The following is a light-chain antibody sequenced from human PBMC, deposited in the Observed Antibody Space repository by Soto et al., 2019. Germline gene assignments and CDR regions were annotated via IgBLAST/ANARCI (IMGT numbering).Light chain of an antibody. CDR3: QQFSSYPLT. CDR2: AAS. J-gene: IGKJ4*01. V-gene: IGKV1-9*01. Sequence: DIQMTQSPSTLSASVGDRVTITFRASQGISSYLAWYQQKPGKAPKLLIYAASTLQSGVPSRFSGSGSGTEFTLTISSLQPEDFAVYYCQQFSSYPLTFGGGTKVDIK. CDR1: QGISSY.